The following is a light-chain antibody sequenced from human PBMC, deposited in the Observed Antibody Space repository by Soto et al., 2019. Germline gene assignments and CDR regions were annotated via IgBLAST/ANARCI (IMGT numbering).Light chain of an antibody. CDR1: QGISNY. CDR3: EKYNSALLT. CDR2: AAS. Sequence: DIPMTQSPSSLSASVGDRVTITCRASQGISNYLAWYQQKPGKVPKLLIYAASTLQSGVPSRFSGSGSGTDFTLTISSLQTEDVATYYCEKYNSALLTCGGGTKVEIK. V-gene: IGKV1-27*01. J-gene: IGKJ4*01.